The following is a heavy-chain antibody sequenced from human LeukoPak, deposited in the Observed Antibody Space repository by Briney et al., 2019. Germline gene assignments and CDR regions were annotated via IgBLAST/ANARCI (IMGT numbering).Heavy chain of an antibody. CDR1: GDSISNYY. CDR2: IYTSGST. CDR3: ARGPKMGYMDV. Sequence: SETLSLTCAVSGDSISNYYWSWIRQPPGKGLEWIGYIYTSGSTHYNPPLKGRVTISVDTSKNQFSLKLSSVTAADTAVYYCARGPKMGYMDVWGRGTTVTVSS. J-gene: IGHJ6*03. D-gene: IGHD2-8*01. V-gene: IGHV4-4*09.